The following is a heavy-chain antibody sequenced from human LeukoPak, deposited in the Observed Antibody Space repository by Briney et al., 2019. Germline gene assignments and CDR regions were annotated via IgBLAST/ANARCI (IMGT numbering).Heavy chain of an antibody. Sequence: GRSLRLSCAASGFTLGGYYMHWVRQAPGQGLEWVSTITGDGEYTVYANSVKGRFTISRDNSKNTLNLQMSSLRAEDTALYYCTKRGDEVYIDVWGRGTTVIVSS. CDR1: GFTLGGYY. J-gene: IGHJ6*03. V-gene: IGHV3-23*01. CDR2: ITGDGEYT. D-gene: IGHD7-27*01. CDR3: TKRGDEVYIDV.